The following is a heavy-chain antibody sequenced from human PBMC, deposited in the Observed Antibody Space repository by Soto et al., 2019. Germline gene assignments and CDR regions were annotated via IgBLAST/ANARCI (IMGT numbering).Heavy chain of an antibody. V-gene: IGHV3-48*02. CDR2: ISSTSSTI. CDR3: APPGYYGMDV. J-gene: IGHJ6*02. CDR1: GFTFSTYR. Sequence: PXXSLSLSFTASGFTFSTYRIHWVRQAPGKGLEWVAYISSTSSTIDYADSVKGRFTISRDNAKNSLYLQMNSLRDEDTAVYYCAPPGYYGMDVWGQGTTVTVSS.